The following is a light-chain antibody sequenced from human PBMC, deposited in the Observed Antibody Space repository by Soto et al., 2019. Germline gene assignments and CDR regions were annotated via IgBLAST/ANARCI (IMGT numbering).Light chain of an antibody. CDR2: GAS. J-gene: IGKJ4*01. V-gene: IGKV1D-13*01. Sequence: AIQLTQSPSSLSASVGDRVTITCRASQGINSALAWYQQKSGKAPKLLISGASTLESGVPSRFSGSGSGTDFTLTINSLQPEDFATYYCQNFNNAPTFGGGTKVDIK. CDR3: QNFNNAPT. CDR1: QGINSA.